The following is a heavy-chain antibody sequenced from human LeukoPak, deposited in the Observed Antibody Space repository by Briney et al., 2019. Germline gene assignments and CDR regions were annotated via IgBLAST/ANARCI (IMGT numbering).Heavy chain of an antibody. D-gene: IGHD6-25*01. J-gene: IGHJ4*02. Sequence: ASVKVSCKASGNTFTSYGINWVRQAPGQGLEWMGWISAYNGNTKYAQSLQGRVTMTTDTSTSTAHMELRSLRSDDTAVYYCARGDEQRECDYWGQGTLVTVSS. CDR1: GNTFTSYG. CDR3: ARGDEQRECDY. V-gene: IGHV1-18*01. CDR2: ISAYNGNT.